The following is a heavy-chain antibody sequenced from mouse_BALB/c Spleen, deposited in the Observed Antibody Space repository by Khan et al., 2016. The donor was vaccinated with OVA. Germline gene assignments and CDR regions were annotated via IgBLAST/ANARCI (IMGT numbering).Heavy chain of an antibody. CDR1: GFTCSSFV. CDR2: ISSAATYT. CDR3: ANGNYGGFAS. J-gene: IGHJ3*01. V-gene: IGHV5-9-1*01. D-gene: IGHD1-1*02. Sequence: EVELVESGGGLVEPGGSLKLSCAASGFTCSSFVMSWVRQTPEKRLEWVATISSAATYTYYPDSVKGRFTISRDNAKNTLYLQMNSLRSDDTAIYYCANGNYGGFASWRQGTLVTVS.